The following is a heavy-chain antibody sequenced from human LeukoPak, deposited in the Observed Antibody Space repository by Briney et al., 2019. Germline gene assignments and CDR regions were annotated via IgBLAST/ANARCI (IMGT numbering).Heavy chain of an antibody. CDR2: IYYSGST. CDR1: GGSISSSSDY. Sequence: PSETLSLTCTVSGGSISSSSDYWGWIRQPPGKGLEWIGSIYYSGSTYYNPSLKSRVTISVDTSKNQFSLKLSSVTAADTAVYYCARDWTDSVSSYFDYWGQGTLVTVSS. V-gene: IGHV4-39*07. CDR3: ARDWTDSVSSYFDY. J-gene: IGHJ4*02. D-gene: IGHD1-26*01.